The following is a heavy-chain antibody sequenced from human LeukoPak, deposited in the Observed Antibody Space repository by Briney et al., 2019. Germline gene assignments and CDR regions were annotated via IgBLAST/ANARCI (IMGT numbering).Heavy chain of an antibody. CDR1: GFTFSSYS. CDR3: AREWLQFLRVVTKLEHVAY. CDR2: ISSSSSTI. D-gene: IGHD5-24*01. V-gene: IGHV3-48*02. Sequence: GGSLRLSCAASGFTFSSYSMNWVRQAPGKGLEWVSYISSSSSTIYYADSVKGRFTISRDNAKNSLYLQMNSLRDEDTAVYYCAREWLQFLRVVTKLEHVAYWGQGPLVT. J-gene: IGHJ4*02.